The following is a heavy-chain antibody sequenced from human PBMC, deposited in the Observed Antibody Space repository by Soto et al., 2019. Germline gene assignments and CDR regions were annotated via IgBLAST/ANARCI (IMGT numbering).Heavy chain of an antibody. CDR1: GFTFSSYA. D-gene: IGHD3-10*01. CDR3: AKSGTPPPMFRGVTQTEY. CDR2: ISGSGGST. V-gene: IGHV3-23*01. Sequence: EVQLLESGGGLVQPGGSLRLSCAASGFTFSSYAMSWVRQAPGKGLEWVSAISGSGGSTYYADSVKGRFTISRDNSKNTLYLQMNSLRAEDTAVYYCAKSGTPPPMFRGVTQTEYWGQGTLVTVSS. J-gene: IGHJ4*02.